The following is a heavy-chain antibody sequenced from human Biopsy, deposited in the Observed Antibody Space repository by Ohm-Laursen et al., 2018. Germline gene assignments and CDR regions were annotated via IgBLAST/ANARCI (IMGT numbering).Heavy chain of an antibody. CDR1: GFTFSSYG. J-gene: IGHJ5*01. V-gene: IGHV3-72*01. D-gene: IGHD2-15*01. Sequence: SLRLSCAASGFTFSSYGMHWVRQAPGKGPEWVGRIRDKANSYTTDYAASVKGRFTISRDDSKNSLYLQMNSLKTEDTALYYCARAGRYCSGGGCYSWFDSWGQGILVTVSS. CDR3: ARAGRYCSGGGCYSWFDS. CDR2: IRDKANSYTT.